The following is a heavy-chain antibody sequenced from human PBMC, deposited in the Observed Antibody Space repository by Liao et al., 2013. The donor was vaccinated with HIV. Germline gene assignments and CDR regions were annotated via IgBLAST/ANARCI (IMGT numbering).Heavy chain of an antibody. CDR2: INHSGST. CDR3: ARGRIQLWLGRWFDP. Sequence: QVQLQQWGAGLLKPSETLSLTCAVYGGSFSGNYWSWIRQPPGKGLEWIGEINHSGSTNYNPSLKSRVTISVDTSKNQFSLKLSSVPAADTAVYYCARGRIQLWLGRWFDPWGQGTLVTVSS. V-gene: IGHV4-34*01. J-gene: IGHJ5*02. CDR1: GGSFSGNY. D-gene: IGHD5-18*01.